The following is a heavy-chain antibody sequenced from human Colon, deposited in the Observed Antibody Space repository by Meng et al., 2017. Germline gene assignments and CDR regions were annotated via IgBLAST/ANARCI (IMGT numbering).Heavy chain of an antibody. V-gene: IGHV6-1*01. CDR3: ARDWGDVRGGFDF. J-gene: IGHJ4*02. CDR1: GDSVSSNDAT. CDR2: TYYRSKYYN. D-gene: IGHD3-10*02. Sequence: QLTQSGPGLVKPSQTLSPTCAISGDSVSSNDATWNWIRQSPSRGLEWLGRTYYRSKYYNDYALSVKSRITINPDTSKNQFSLQLNSVTPEDTAIYYCARDWGDVRGGFDFWGQGTLVTVSS.